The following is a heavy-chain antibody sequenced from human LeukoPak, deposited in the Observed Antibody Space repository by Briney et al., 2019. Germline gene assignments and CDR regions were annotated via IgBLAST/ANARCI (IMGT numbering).Heavy chain of an antibody. D-gene: IGHD3-22*01. Sequence: SVKVSCKASGGTFSSYAISWVRQAPGQGLEWMGGIIPIFGSANYAQKFQGRVTITTDESTSTAYMELSSLRSEDTAVYYYAREYYDTSHYYFDYWGQGTLVTVSS. V-gene: IGHV1-69*05. CDR1: GGTFSSYA. J-gene: IGHJ4*02. CDR2: IIPIFGSA. CDR3: AREYYDTSHYYFDY.